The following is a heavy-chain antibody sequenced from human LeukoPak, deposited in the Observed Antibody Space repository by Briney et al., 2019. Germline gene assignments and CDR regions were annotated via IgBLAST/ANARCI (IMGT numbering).Heavy chain of an antibody. Sequence: SETLSLTCTVSGRSINSYYWGWVRQSPGKGLEWIGRIYTTGTTQYNPSLKSRVTMSVDTPTNQFSLNLRSMTAADTAVYFCGRQGYTASYYFLDYWSQGTLVTVS. D-gene: IGHD1-26*01. V-gene: IGHV4-4*07. CDR2: IYTTGTT. CDR3: GRQGYTASYYFLDY. CDR1: GRSINSYY. J-gene: IGHJ4*02.